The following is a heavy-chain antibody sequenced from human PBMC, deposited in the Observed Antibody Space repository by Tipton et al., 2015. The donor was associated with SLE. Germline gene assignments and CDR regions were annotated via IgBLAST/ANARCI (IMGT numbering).Heavy chain of an antibody. CDR2: IYSSGST. V-gene: IGHV4-61*09. Sequence: LRLSCTVSGGSISSGSYYWSWIRQPAGKGLEWIGHIYSSGSTNYNPSLKSRVTISVDTPMNQFSLKLSSVTAADTAVYYCARAGHDFWSGYSPFDIWGQGTMVTVSS. J-gene: IGHJ3*02. D-gene: IGHD3-3*01. CDR3: ARAGHDFWSGYSPFDI. CDR1: GGSISSGSYY.